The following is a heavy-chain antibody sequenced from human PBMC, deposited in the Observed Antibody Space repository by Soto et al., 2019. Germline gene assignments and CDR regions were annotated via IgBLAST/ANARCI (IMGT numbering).Heavy chain of an antibody. J-gene: IGHJ6*02. Sequence: SETLSLTCTVSGGSISSGDYYWSWIRQPPGKGLEWIGYIYYSGSTYYNPSLKSRVTISVDTSKNQFSLKLSSVTAADTAVYYCARDHYVYDILTGYGYYYGMAVWGQATTVT. D-gene: IGHD3-9*01. CDR3: ARDHYVYDILTGYGYYYGMAV. V-gene: IGHV4-30-4*01. CDR1: GGSISSGDYY. CDR2: IYYSGST.